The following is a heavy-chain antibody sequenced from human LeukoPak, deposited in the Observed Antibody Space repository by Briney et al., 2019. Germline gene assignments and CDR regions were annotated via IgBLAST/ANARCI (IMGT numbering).Heavy chain of an antibody. CDR3: ARKAARYFDY. Sequence: PSETLSVTCAVYGGSFSGYYWSWIRQPPGKGLEWIGEINHSGSTNYNPSLKSRVTISVDTSKNQFSLKLSSVTAADTAVYYCARKAARYFDYWGQGTLVTVSS. D-gene: IGHD6-6*01. CDR2: INHSGST. J-gene: IGHJ4*02. CDR1: GGSFSGYY. V-gene: IGHV4-34*01.